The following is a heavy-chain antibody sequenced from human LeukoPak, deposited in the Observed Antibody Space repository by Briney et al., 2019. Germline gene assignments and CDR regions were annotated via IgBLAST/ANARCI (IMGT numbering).Heavy chain of an antibody. CDR1: GFTFSSYA. D-gene: IGHD6-19*01. J-gene: IGHJ4*02. V-gene: IGHV3-23*01. Sequence: GGSLSLSCAASGFTFSSYAMSWVRQAPGKGLEWVSAISGSGGSTYYADSVKGRFTISRDNSKNTLYLQMNSLRAEDTAVYYCAKRSSGWDKSFDYWGQGTLVTVSS. CDR2: ISGSGGST. CDR3: AKRSSGWDKSFDY.